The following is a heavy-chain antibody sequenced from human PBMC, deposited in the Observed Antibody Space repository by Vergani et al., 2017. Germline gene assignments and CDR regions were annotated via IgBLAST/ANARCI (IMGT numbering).Heavy chain of an antibody. Sequence: APGKGLEWVSSISSSSSYIYYADSVKGRFTIPRDNAKNSLYLQMNSLRAEDTAVYYCARDFLTIEGLFDYWGQGTLVTVSS. D-gene: IGHD3-3*01. V-gene: IGHV3-21*01. J-gene: IGHJ4*02. CDR2: ISSSSSYI. CDR3: ARDFLTIEGLFDY.